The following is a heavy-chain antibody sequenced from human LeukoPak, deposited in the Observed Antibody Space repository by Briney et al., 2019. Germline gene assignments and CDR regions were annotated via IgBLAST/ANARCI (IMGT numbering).Heavy chain of an antibody. CDR1: GYTFTSYY. V-gene: IGHV1-46*01. CDR3: ARGRSGPKSPDY. J-gene: IGHJ4*02. D-gene: IGHD6-19*01. CDR2: INPSGGST. Sequence: GASVKVSRKASGYTFTSYYMHWVRQAPGQGLERMGIINPSGGSTSYAQKFQGRVTMTRDTSTSTVYMELSSLRSEDTAVYYCARGRSGPKSPDYWGQGTLVTVSS.